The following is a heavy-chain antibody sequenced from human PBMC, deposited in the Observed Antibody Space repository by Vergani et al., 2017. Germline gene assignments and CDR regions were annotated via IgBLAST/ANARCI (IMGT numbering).Heavy chain of an antibody. Sequence: VPLVQSGAEVKKPGATMKISCKVSGYTFPDHYMHWVTQAPGKGLEWMGLVDPEDGETIYAEKFKGRVTIAADTSTDTAHLELSSLRSEDTAVYYCATPQTVTTGGMEVWGQGTTVIVSS. CDR1: GYTFPDHY. J-gene: IGHJ6*02. CDR3: ATPQTVTTGGMEV. V-gene: IGHV1-69-2*01. CDR2: VDPEDGET. D-gene: IGHD4-17*01.